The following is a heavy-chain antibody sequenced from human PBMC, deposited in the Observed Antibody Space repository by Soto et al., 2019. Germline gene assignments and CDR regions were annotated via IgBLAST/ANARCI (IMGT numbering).Heavy chain of an antibody. CDR3: ARERAPVTTVTWPTGDYYGMDV. CDR1: GGSVSSGSYY. Sequence: QVQLQESGPGLVKPSETLSLTCTVSGGSVSSGSYYWSWIRQPPGKGLEWIGYIYYSGSTNYNPSLKSRVTISVDTSKNQFSLKLSSVTAADTAVYYCARERAPVTTVTWPTGDYYGMDVWGQGTTVTVSS. CDR2: IYYSGST. D-gene: IGHD4-17*01. V-gene: IGHV4-61*01. J-gene: IGHJ6*02.